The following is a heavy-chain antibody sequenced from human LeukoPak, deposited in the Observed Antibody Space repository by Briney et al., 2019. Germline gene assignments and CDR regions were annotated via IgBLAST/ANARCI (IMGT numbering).Heavy chain of an antibody. CDR3: ARDIVATISGDY. CDR1: GGSISSSRYY. J-gene: IGHJ4*02. D-gene: IGHD5-12*01. Sequence: SETLSLTCTVSGGSISSSRYYWGWIRQPPGKGLEWIGSIYYSGSTYYNPSLKSRVTISVDTSKNQFSLKLSSVTAADTAVYYCARDIVATISGDYWGQGTLVTVSS. V-gene: IGHV4-39*01. CDR2: IYYSGST.